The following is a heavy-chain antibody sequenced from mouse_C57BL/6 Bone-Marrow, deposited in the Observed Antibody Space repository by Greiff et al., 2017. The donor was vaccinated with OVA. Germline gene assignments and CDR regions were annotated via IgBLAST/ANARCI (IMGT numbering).Heavy chain of an antibody. CDR1: GYTFTDHT. Sequence: QVQLKESDAELVKPGASVKISCKVSGYTFTDHTIHWMKQRPEQGLEWIGDIYPRDGSTKYNEKFKGKATLTADKSSSTAYMQLNSLTSEDSVVYFCARQGPSHSSGLLYYYAMDYWGQGTSVTVSS. CDR3: ARQGPSHSSGLLYYYAMDY. D-gene: IGHD3-2*02. J-gene: IGHJ4*01. CDR2: IYPRDGST. V-gene: IGHV1-78*01.